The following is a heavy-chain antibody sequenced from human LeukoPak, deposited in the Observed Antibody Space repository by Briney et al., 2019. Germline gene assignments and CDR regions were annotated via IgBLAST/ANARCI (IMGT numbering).Heavy chain of an antibody. V-gene: IGHV3-30-3*01. Sequence: PGRSLRLSCAASGFTLSNYGQHGVRQAPGKGLEWVAVMSNDGSNKYYEGSVKGRFTISRDNSKNTLYLQMNSLRAEDTAVYYCARDSHPLRYNWNTYFDYWGQGTLVTVSS. CDR2: MSNDGSNK. CDR1: GFTLSNYG. D-gene: IGHD1-1*01. CDR3: ARDSHPLRYNWNTYFDY. J-gene: IGHJ4*02.